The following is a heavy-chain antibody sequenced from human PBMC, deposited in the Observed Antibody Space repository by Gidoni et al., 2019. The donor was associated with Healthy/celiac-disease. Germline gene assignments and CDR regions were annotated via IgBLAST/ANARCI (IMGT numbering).Heavy chain of an antibody. D-gene: IGHD3-22*01. Sequence: QVQLVESGGGVVQPGRSLRLSCAASGFTFSSYAMHWVRQAPGKGLEWVAVISYDGSNKYYADSVKGRFTISRDNSKNTLYLQMNSLRAEDTAVYYCARGTRVTMIVVVSVDAFDIWGQGTMVTVSS. J-gene: IGHJ3*02. CDR2: ISYDGSNK. CDR1: GFTFSSYA. CDR3: ARGTRVTMIVVVSVDAFDI. V-gene: IGHV3-30-3*01.